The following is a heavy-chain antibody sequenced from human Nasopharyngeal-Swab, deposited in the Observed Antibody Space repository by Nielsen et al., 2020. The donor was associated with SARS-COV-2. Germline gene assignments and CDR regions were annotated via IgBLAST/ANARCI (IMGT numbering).Heavy chain of an antibody. D-gene: IGHD3-3*02. V-gene: IGHV3-64*04. CDR1: GFTFSIYA. CDR3: VREAPRDRSIGPVIPHIWCYFDL. Sequence: GESLKISCSASGFTFSIYAMHWVRQAPGKGLEYVSTINDNEDRLYYADSVKGRFTLSRDSSGNIVYLQMNNLRPDDTAVYYCVREAPRDRSIGPVIPHIWCYFDLWGQGTLVTVSS. CDR2: INDNEDRL. J-gene: IGHJ4*02.